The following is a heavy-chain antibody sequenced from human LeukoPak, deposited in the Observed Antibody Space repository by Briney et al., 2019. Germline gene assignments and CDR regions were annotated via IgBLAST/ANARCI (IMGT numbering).Heavy chain of an antibody. CDR1: GFTFGDHA. Sequence: GGSLRLSCTASGFTFGDHAMGWVRQAPGKGLEWVGFIRPKAYGERTEYAASVKGRFTISRDDSKSIAYLQMNSLKTEDTAVYYCTRSPNSITIFGGFDPWGQGTLVTVSS. CDR3: TRSPNSITIFGGFDP. V-gene: IGHV3-49*04. J-gene: IGHJ5*02. CDR2: IRPKAYGERT. D-gene: IGHD3-3*01.